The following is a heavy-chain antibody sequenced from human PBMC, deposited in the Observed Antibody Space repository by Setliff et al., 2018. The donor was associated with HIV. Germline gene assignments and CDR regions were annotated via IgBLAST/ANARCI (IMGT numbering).Heavy chain of an antibody. CDR2: INPDNGNT. CDR3: AREPIGGDDAFDI. CDR1: GYTFTNYA. D-gene: IGHD2-21*02. V-gene: IGHV1-3*01. Sequence: ASVKVSCKASGYTFTNYAIHWVRQAPGQRLEWMGWINPDNGNTKYSQKFQGRVTITRDTSATTAYMELSGLRSEDTAIFYCAREPIGGDDAFDIWGQGTMVTVSS. J-gene: IGHJ3*02.